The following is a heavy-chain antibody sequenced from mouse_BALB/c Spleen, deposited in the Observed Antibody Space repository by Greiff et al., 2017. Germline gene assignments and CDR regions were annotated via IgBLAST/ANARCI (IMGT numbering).Heavy chain of an antibody. CDR3: TRWHYGSSSAWFAY. J-gene: IGHJ3*01. D-gene: IGHD1-1*01. CDR2: IYPGNSDT. CDR1: GYTFTSYW. V-gene: IGHV1-5*01. Sequence: EVQLQESGTVLARPGASVKMSCKASGYTFTSYWMHWVKQRPGQGLEWIGAIYPGNSDTSYNQKFKGKAKLTAVTSTSTAYMELSSLTNEDSAVYYCTRWHYGSSSAWFAYWGQGTLVTVSA.